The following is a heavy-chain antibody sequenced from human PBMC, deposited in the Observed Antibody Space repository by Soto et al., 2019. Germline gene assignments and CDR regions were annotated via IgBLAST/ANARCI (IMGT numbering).Heavy chain of an antibody. CDR3: ARDVETAAAGFAP. CDR2: IYYSGST. V-gene: IGHV4-31*03. D-gene: IGHD6-13*01. Sequence: SETLSLTCTVSGGSISSGGYYWSWIRQHPGKGLEWIGYIYYSGSTYYNPSLKSRVTISVDTSKNQFSLKLSSVTAADTAVYYCARDVETAAAGFAPWGQGTLVTVSS. CDR1: GGSISSGGYY. J-gene: IGHJ5*02.